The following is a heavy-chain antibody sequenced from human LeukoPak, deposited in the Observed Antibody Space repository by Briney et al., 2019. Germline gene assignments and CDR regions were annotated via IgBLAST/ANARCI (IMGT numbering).Heavy chain of an antibody. D-gene: IGHD6-6*01. V-gene: IGHV1-69*13. J-gene: IGHJ6*02. CDR1: GGTFSSYA. Sequence: GASVKVSCKASGGTFSSYAISWVRQAPGQGLEWMGGIIPIFGTANYAQKFQGRVTITADESTSTAYMELSSLRSEDTAAYYCARGTSGQQLVTDYYYGMDVWGQGTTVTVSS. CDR3: ARGTSGQQLVTDYYYGMDV. CDR2: IIPIFGTA.